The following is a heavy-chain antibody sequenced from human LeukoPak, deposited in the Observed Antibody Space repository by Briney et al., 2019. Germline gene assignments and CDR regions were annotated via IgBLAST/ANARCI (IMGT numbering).Heavy chain of an antibody. CDR2: IHYSGTT. D-gene: IGHD5-24*01. CDR3: ARQNGYNFFFDY. J-gene: IGHJ4*02. CDR1: GGSISSGAYY. V-gene: IGHV4-31*03. Sequence: KSSQTLSLTCTVSGGSISSGAYYWSWIRQRPGKGLEWIGYIHYSGTTDYNPSLKSRVTISVDTSKSQFSLKLSSVTAADTAVYYCARQNGYNFFFDYWGQGTLVTVSS.